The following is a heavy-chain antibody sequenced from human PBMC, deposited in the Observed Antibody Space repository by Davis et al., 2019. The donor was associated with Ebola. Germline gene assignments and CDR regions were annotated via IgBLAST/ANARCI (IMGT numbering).Heavy chain of an antibody. CDR1: GFTFSGSA. V-gene: IGHV3-30*04. J-gene: IGHJ5*02. CDR3: ARVHDTAMVIHP. CDR2: IWYDGSNK. D-gene: IGHD5-18*01. Sequence: GGSLRLSCAASGFTFSGSAMHWVRQAPGKGLEWVAVIWYDGSNKYYADSVKGRFTISRDNSKNTLYLQMNSLRAEDTAVYYCARVHDTAMVIHPWGQGTLVTVSS.